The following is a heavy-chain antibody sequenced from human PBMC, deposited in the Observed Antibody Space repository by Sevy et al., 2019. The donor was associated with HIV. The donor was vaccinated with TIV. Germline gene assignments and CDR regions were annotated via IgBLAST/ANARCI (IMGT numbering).Heavy chain of an antibody. V-gene: IGHV4-4*02. CDR1: GVSISSGSW. D-gene: IGHD2-2*01. CDR3: ARLYSVICYERRDHDYFYYGMDV. Sequence: SENLSLTCAVSGVSISSGSWWTWVRQPPGKGLERIGEIYQTGSTNYDPSLKSRVTILVDKSKNQLSLRLTSVTAADTAVYYCARLYSVICYERRDHDYFYYGMDVWGQGTTVTVSS. CDR2: IYQTGST. J-gene: IGHJ6*02.